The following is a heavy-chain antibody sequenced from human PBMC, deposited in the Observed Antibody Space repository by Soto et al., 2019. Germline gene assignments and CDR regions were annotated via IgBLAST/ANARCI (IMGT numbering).Heavy chain of an antibody. CDR3: ARDLVPAATSFYGMDV. J-gene: IGHJ6*02. V-gene: IGHV1-2*02. CDR2: INPNSGAT. D-gene: IGHD2-2*01. CDR1: GYTFTDYY. Sequence: ASVKVSCKASGYTFTDYYIHWVRQAPGQGLEWMGWINPNSGATNYAQKFQGRVTMTRDTSISTAYMELSRLRSDDTAVYYCARDLVPAATSFYGMDVWGQGTTATVSS.